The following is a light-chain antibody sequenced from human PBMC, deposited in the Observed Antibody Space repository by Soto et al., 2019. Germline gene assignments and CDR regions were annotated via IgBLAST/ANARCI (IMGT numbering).Light chain of an antibody. CDR2: GNS. J-gene: IGLJ3*02. CDR1: SSNIGAGYD. Sequence: QSVLTQPPSVSGAPGQGVTISCTGSSSNIGAGYDVHWYQQLPGKAPKLLIYGNSNRPSGIPDRFSGSKSGTSASLAITGLQAEDEADYYCQSYDNNLSAWVFGGGTKVTVL. V-gene: IGLV1-40*01. CDR3: QSYDNNLSAWV.